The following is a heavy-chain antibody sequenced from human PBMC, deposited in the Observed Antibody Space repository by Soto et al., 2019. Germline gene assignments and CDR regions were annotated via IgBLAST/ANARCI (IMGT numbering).Heavy chain of an antibody. CDR1: GFTFSTYA. Sequence: PGGSLRLSCAASGFTFSTYAMTWVRQAPGRGLEWVSTILNDETPFYTDSVKGRFTISRDNVRGTLYLQMNGLRVEDAALYYCAKDLFPTSGQRFFFDSWGQGSPVTVSS. J-gene: IGHJ4*02. CDR2: ILNDETP. CDR3: AKDLFPTSGQRFFFDS. V-gene: IGHV3-23*01. D-gene: IGHD2-21*01.